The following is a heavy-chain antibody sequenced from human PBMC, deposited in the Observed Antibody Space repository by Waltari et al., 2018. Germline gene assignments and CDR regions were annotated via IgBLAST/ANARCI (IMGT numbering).Heavy chain of an antibody. D-gene: IGHD1-1*01. J-gene: IGHJ4*02. CDR3: ATQTEGYNSYFDF. V-gene: IGHV3-30*01. CDR2: ISGDGNHK. CDR1: GFTFSRHS. Sequence: QVKLVDSGGGVVQPGRSLRLSCAASGFTFSRHSMHWVRQAPGQGPEWVAVISGDGNHKFYADSVNGRFTVSRDNSRSTMFLQMNDLRPADSAAYYCATQTEGYNSYFDFWGQGTLVTVSS.